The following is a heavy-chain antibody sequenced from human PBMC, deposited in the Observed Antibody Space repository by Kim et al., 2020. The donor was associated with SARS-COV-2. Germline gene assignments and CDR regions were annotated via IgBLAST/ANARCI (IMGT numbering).Heavy chain of an antibody. CDR2: IYYSGST. D-gene: IGHD6-13*01. V-gene: IGHV4-31*03. J-gene: IGHJ6*02. Sequence: SETLSLTCTVSGGSISSGGYYWSWIRQHPGKGLEWIGYIYYSGSTYYNPSLKSRVTISVDTSKNQFSLKLSSVTAADTAVYYCARDSIAAAGIYYYGMDVWGQGTTVTVSS. CDR3: ARDSIAAAGIYYYGMDV. CDR1: GGSISSGGYY.